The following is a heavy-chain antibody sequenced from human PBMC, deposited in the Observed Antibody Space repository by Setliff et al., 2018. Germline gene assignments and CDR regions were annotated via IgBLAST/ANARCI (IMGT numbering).Heavy chain of an antibody. V-gene: IGHV3-30*09. J-gene: IGHJ6*03. CDR2: ISYAGTTA. CDR3: ARVGWTSDRYYYMDV. CDR1: FP. D-gene: IGHD2-21*02. Sequence: FPMHWVRQAPGKGLEWVSFISYAGTTAYYIDSVKGRFAISRDNSKNTLSLQMNNLTPEDSAIYYCARVGWTSDRYYYMDVWGKGTTVTVSS.